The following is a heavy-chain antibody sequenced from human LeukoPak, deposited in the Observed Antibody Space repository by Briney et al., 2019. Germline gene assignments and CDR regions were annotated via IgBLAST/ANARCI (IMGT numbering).Heavy chain of an antibody. Sequence: ASVKVSCKASGYTFTGYYMHWVRQAPRQGLEWMGWINPNTGGTNYAQKFQGRVTMTRDTSISTAYMELTRLTSDDTAVYYCARGERYDSSGYPDSWGQGTLVTVSS. CDR1: GYTFTGYY. J-gene: IGHJ4*02. V-gene: IGHV1-2*02. CDR3: ARGERYDSSGYPDS. D-gene: IGHD3-22*01. CDR2: INPNTGGT.